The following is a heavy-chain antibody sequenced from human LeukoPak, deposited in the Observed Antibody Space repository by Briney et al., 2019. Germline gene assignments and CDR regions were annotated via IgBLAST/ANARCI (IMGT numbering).Heavy chain of an antibody. D-gene: IGHD3-16*01. CDR1: SGSINNFY. J-gene: IGHJ3*01. CDR2: IYYSGST. V-gene: IGHV4-59*01. CDR3: ASIKGGGGSFDV. Sequence: SETLSLTCSVSSGSINNFYWSWIRQPPGKGLEWIGYIYYSGSTNYNPSLKSRVTISVDTSKNQLSLKLNSVTAADTAVYYCASIKGGGGSFDVWGQGTMVTVSS.